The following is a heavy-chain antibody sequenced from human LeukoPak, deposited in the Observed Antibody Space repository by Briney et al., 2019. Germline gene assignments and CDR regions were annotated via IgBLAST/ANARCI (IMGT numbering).Heavy chain of an antibody. CDR1: GFTFSSYA. V-gene: IGHV3-23*01. CDR3: AKQIVVVVPAAMNATTFDI. Sequence: GGSLRLSCAASGFTFSSYAMSWVRRAPGKGLEWVSAISGSGGSIYYADSVKGRFTISRDNSKNTLYLQMNSLRDEDTAVYYCAKQIVVVVPAAMNATTFDIWGQGTMVTVSS. J-gene: IGHJ3*02. CDR2: ISGSGGSI. D-gene: IGHD2-2*01.